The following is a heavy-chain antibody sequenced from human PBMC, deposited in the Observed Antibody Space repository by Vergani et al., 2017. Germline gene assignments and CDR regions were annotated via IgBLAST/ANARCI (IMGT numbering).Heavy chain of an antibody. V-gene: IGHV4-59*01. Sequence: QVRLQESGPGLVKPPETLSLTCSVSGGSMSGYYWSWIRQPPGKELEWIGYMYHSGSTNYNPSLETRVTISGDTSKNQFSLKLNSVTAADTAVYYCGRVADFYGLVSRLLDLWGQGILVTVSS. CDR3: GRVADFYGLVSRLLDL. J-gene: IGHJ5*02. CDR2: MYHSGST. CDR1: GGSMSGYY. D-gene: IGHD3-10*01.